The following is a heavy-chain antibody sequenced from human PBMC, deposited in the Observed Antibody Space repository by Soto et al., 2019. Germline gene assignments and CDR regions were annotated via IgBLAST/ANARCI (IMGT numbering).Heavy chain of an antibody. V-gene: IGHV3-30*03. D-gene: IGHD3-22*01. CDR1: GFTFSSYG. J-gene: IGHJ6*02. CDR2: ISYDGSNK. Sequence: GGSLRLSCAASGFTFSSYGMHWVRQAPGKGLEWVAVISYDGSNKYYADSVKGRFTISRDSSKNTLYLQMNSLRAEDTAVYYCVGDSSGYPIYYYYGMDVWGQGTTVTVSS. CDR3: VGDSSGYPIYYYYGMDV.